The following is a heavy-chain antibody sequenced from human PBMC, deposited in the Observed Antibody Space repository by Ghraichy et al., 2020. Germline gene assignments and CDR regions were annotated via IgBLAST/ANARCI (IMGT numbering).Heavy chain of an antibody. CDR3: ARHAQIPSGVFDY. D-gene: IGHD3-10*01. V-gene: IGHV4-59*08. Sequence: SETLSLTCTVSGGSISNYDWSWIRQPPGKGLEWIGYIDYSGSTNYNPSLESRVSISVDTSRNQFSLKLSSVIAADTAVYFCARHAQIPSGVFDYWGRGTLVIFSS. J-gene: IGHJ4*02. CDR1: GGSISNYD. CDR2: IDYSGST.